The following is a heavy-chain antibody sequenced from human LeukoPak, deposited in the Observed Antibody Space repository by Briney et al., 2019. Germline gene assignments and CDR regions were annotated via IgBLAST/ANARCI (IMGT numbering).Heavy chain of an antibody. J-gene: IGHJ3*02. Sequence: SETLSLTCAVYGGSFSGYYWSWIRQPPGKGLEWIGEIIHSGRIDYNPSLKSRVTISIDTTKNQFSLKLSSVTAADTAVYYCAKSNGYGLVDIWGQGAMVTVSS. D-gene: IGHD3-10*01. V-gene: IGHV4-34*12. CDR2: IIHSGRI. CDR3: AKSNGYGLVDI. CDR1: GGSFSGYY.